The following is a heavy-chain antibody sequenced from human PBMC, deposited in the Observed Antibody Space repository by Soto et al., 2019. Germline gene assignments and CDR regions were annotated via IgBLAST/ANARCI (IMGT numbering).Heavy chain of an antibody. D-gene: IGHD5-18*01. J-gene: IGHJ4*02. V-gene: IGHV1-69*13. Sequence: SAKLSSEESGVTLRCSALRSPHQSPGQGLEWMGGIIPIFGTANYAQKFQGRVTITADESTSTAYMELSSLRSEDTAVYYCAGAFQPHSYGYDYWGQGTLVTVSS. CDR2: IIPIFGTA. CDR3: AGAFQPHSYGYDY. CDR1: GVTLRCSA.